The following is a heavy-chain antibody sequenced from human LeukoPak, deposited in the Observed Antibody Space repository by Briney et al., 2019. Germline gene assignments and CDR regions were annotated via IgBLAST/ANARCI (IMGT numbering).Heavy chain of an antibody. CDR1: GFTFSSYW. J-gene: IGHJ6*02. V-gene: IGHV3-74*01. D-gene: IGHD2/OR15-2a*01. CDR2: ISTDGSSR. Sequence: GGSLRLSCAASGFTFSSYWMHWLRQEPRKGLVWVSRISTDGSSRSYADSVKGRFTISRDNGKNTLYLQMNSLRAEDTAVYYCASYLTSIPSGMDVWGQGATVTVSS. CDR3: ASYLTSIPSGMDV.